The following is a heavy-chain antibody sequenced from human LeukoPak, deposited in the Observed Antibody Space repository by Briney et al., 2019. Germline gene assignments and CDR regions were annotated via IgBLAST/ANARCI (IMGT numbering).Heavy chain of an antibody. CDR3: AKDDHGGSGWRDYFDQ. CDR2: IGGGGTP. V-gene: IGHV3-23*01. Sequence: PGGSLRLSCAASGFTFSSCDMSWVRQAPGRGLVWVSAIGGGGTPYYADSVKGRFTISRDNSKNTLYLQMNSLRAEDTAVYYCAKDDHGGSGWRDYFDQWGQGTLVTVSS. J-gene: IGHJ4*02. CDR1: GFTFSSCD. D-gene: IGHD6-19*01.